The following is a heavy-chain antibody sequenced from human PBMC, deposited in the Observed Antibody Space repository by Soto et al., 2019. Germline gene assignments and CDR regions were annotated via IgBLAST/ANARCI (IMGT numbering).Heavy chain of an antibody. CDR1: GDSVSSNSAA. CDR2: TYYRSKWYN. V-gene: IGHV6-1*01. CDR3: ARDRGSSSGWLNNWFDP. D-gene: IGHD6-19*01. J-gene: IGHJ5*02. Sequence: SQTLSLTCAMSGDSVSSNSAALNWIRQSPSRGLEWLGRTYYRSKWYNDYAVSVKSRITINPDTSKNQFSLQLNSVTPEDTAVYYCARDRGSSSGWLNNWFDPWGQGTLVTVSS.